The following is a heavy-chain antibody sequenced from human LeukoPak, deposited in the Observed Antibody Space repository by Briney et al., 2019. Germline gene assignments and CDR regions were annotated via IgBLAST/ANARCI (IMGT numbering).Heavy chain of an antibody. D-gene: IGHD4-17*01. V-gene: IGHV4-30-4*08. CDR1: GGSISSGDYY. J-gene: IGHJ4*02. Sequence: PSETLSLTCTVSGGSISSGDYYWSWIRQPPGKGLEWIGYIYYSGSTYYNPSLKSRVTISVDTSKNQFSLKLSSVTAAGTAVYYCARDPVTTVTTFDYWGQGTLVTVSS. CDR3: ARDPVTTVTTFDY. CDR2: IYYSGST.